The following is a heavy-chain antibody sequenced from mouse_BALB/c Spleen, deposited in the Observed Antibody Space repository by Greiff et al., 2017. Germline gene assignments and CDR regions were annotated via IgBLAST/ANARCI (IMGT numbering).Heavy chain of an antibody. CDR1: GFSLTSYG. J-gene: IGHJ2*01. V-gene: IGHV2-2*02. CDR2: IWSGGST. D-gene: IGHD2-1*01. CDR3: ARNYYGNYEYYFDY. Sequence: VQRVESGPGLVQPSQSLSITCTVSGFSLTSYGVHWVRQSPGKGLEWLGVIWSGGSTDYNAAFISRLSISKDNSKSQVFFKMNSLQANDTAIYYCARNYYGNYEYYFDYWGQGTTLTVSS.